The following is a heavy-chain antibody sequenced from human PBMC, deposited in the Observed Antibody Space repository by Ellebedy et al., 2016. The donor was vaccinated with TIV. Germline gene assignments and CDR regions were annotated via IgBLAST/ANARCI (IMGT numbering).Heavy chain of an antibody. V-gene: IGHV4-34*01. CDR3: ARSPVHSPVVATTSAFDY. CDR2: INHSGST. Sequence: MPSETLSLTCTVSGGSISSYYWSWIRQPPGKGLEWIGEINHSGSTNYNPSLKSRVTISVDTSKNQFSLKLSSVTAADTAVYYCARSPVHSPVVATTSAFDYWGQGTLVTVSS. CDR1: GGSISSYY. J-gene: IGHJ4*02. D-gene: IGHD5-12*01.